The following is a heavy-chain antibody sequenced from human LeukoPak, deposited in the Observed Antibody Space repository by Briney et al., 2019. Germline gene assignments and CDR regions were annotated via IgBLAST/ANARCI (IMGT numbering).Heavy chain of an antibody. CDR3: ARDYSSCYSRAHDAFDI. J-gene: IGHJ3*02. Sequence: SVKVSCKASGGTFSSYAISWVRQAPGQALKWMGGIIPIFGTANYAQKFQGRVTITADESTSTAYMALSSLRSEDTAVYYCARDYSSCYSRAHDAFDIWGQGTMVTVSS. D-gene: IGHD3-22*01. CDR1: GGTFSSYA. CDR2: IIPIFGTA. V-gene: IGHV1-69*01.